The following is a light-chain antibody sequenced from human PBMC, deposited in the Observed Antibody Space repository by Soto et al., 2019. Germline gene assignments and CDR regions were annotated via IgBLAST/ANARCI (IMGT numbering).Light chain of an antibody. CDR3: QQYGISLWT. J-gene: IGKJ1*01. CDR2: GAS. Sequence: EIVLTQSPGTLSLSPGERATLSCSASQSVSSSYLAWYQQKPGQAPRLLIYGASSRATGIPDRFSGSGSGTDFTLTISRLEPEDFAVYYCQQYGISLWTFGQGTKLEIK. V-gene: IGKV3-20*01. CDR1: QSVSSSY.